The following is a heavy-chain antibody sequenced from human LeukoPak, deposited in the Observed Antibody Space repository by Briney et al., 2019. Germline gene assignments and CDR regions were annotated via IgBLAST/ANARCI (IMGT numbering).Heavy chain of an antibody. V-gene: IGHV3-33*01. CDR3: ARDYGSGIDC. D-gene: IGHD3-10*01. CDR1: GFTFSSFG. J-gene: IGHJ4*02. Sequence: GGPLRLSCGASGFTFSSFGMHWVRQAPGKGLEWVAFIWYDGSNKFYADSVKGRFTISRDNSENTLDLQMNSLRAEDTAVYFCARDYGSGIDCWGQGTLVSVSS. CDR2: IWYDGSNK.